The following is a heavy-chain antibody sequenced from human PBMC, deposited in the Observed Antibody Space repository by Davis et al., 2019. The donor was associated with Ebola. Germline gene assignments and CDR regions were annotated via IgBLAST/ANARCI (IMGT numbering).Heavy chain of an antibody. V-gene: IGHV1-69*04. CDR2: IIPIVGIA. CDR1: GGTFSSDG. CDR3: ARGGTWNLDYGMDV. Sequence: AASVPVSCKASGGTFSSDGISWVRQAPGQGLEWMGRIIPIVGIANYAPKFQGRVTITADKSTSTANMEVNSLRSEDTAVYYCARGGTWNLDYGMDVWGQGTTVTVSS. D-gene: IGHD1-1*01. J-gene: IGHJ6*02.